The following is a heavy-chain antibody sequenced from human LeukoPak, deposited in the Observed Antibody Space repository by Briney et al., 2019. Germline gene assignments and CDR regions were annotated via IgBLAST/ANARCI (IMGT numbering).Heavy chain of an antibody. D-gene: IGHD1-26*01. V-gene: IGHV3-30-3*01. CDR3: ARDPCSYPQVGARKNWFDP. Sequence: GGSLRLSCAASGFTFSSYAMHWVRQAPGKGLEWVAVISYDGSNKYYADSVKGRFTISRDNSKNTLYQQMNSLRAEDTAVYYCARDPCSYPQVGARKNWFDPWGQGTLVTVSS. CDR2: ISYDGSNK. CDR1: GFTFSSYA. J-gene: IGHJ5*02.